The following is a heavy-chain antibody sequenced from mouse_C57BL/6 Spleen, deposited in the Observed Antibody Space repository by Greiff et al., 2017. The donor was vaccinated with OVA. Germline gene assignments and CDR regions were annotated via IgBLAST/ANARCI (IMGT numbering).Heavy chain of an antibody. CDR1: GFSLTSYG. D-gene: IGHD1-1*01. CDR2: IWRGGST. J-gene: IGHJ4*01. Sequence: VQLQQSGPGLVQPSQRLSITCTVSGFSLTSYGVHWVRQSPGKGLEWLGVIWRGGSTDYNAAFMSRLSITKDNSKSQVFFKMNSLQADDTAIYYCAKEKNYYGSSLYAMDYWGQGTSVTVSS. CDR3: AKEKNYYGSSLYAMDY. V-gene: IGHV2-5*01.